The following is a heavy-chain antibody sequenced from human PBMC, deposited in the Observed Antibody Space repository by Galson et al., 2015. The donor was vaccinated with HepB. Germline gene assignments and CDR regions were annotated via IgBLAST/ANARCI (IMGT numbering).Heavy chain of an antibody. V-gene: IGHV3-7*03. CDR2: IKQDGSEK. CDR1: GFTFSTYW. J-gene: IGHJ4*02. CDR3: VRVGSSWCSYLDS. Sequence: SLRLSCAASGFTFSTYWMTWVCQAPGKGLEWVANIKQDGSEKNYVDSVKGRFTISRDNAKNSLFLQMSSLRAEDTAVYYCVRVGSSWCSYLDSWGQGTLVTVSS. D-gene: IGHD6-13*01.